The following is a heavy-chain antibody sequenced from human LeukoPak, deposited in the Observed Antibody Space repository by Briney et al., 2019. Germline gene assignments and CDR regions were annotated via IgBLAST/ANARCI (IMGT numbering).Heavy chain of an antibody. J-gene: IGHJ5*02. D-gene: IGHD3-9*01. CDR3: AREDFDSSDNWFDP. CDR1: GYTFTACY. V-gene: IGHV1-2*02. CDR2: INPNSGGT. Sequence: ASVTVSCKASGYTFTACYVHWVRQAPGQGLEWMGWINPNSGGTNYAQKFQGRVTMSMDTSISTAYMDLSRLTSDDTAVYYCAREDFDSSDNWFDPWGQGTLVTVSS.